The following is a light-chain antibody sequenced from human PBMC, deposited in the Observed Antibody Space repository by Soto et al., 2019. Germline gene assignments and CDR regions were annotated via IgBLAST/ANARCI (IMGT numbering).Light chain of an antibody. Sequence: QSVVTQEPSLTVSPGGTVTLTCASSTGPVTSGHWPYWLQQKPGQAPRTLIYDTSKKHSWTPARFSGSLLGGKAALTLSGAQPEDEADYYCFTSDGGARPVVFGGGTKLTVL. CDR2: DTS. CDR1: TGPVTSGHW. CDR3: FTSDGGARPVV. V-gene: IGLV7-46*01. J-gene: IGLJ2*01.